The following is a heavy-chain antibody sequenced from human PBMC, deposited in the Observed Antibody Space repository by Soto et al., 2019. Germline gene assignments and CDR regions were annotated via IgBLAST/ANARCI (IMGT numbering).Heavy chain of an antibody. CDR1: GGSISSSSYY. D-gene: IGHD2-15*01. V-gene: IGHV4-39*01. Sequence: PSETLSLTCTVSGGSISSSSYYWGWIRQPPGKGLEWSGSIYYSGSTYYNPSLKSRVTISVDTSKNQFSLKLSSVTAADTAVYYCARRVVAAKSRWFDPWGQGTLVTVSS. CDR3: ARRVVAAKSRWFDP. CDR2: IYYSGST. J-gene: IGHJ5*02.